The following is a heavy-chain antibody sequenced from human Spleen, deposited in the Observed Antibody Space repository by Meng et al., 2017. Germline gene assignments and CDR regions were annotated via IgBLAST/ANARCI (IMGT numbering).Heavy chain of an antibody. CDR2: ITPFRGNT. CDR3: ARKAGNCISTSCYSLDY. Sequence: SVKVSCKASGYTFSYRYLHWVRHAPGQALEWMGWITPFRGNTNYVQKFQDRVTITGDRSMSTAYMELSSLRSEDTAVYYCARKAGNCISTSCYSLDYWGQGTLVTVSS. V-gene: IGHV1-45*01. J-gene: IGHJ4*02. D-gene: IGHD2-2*01. CDR1: GYTFSYRY.